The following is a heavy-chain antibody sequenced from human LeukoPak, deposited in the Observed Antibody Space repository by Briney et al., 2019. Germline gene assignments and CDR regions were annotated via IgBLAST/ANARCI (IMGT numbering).Heavy chain of an antibody. D-gene: IGHD3-16*01. V-gene: IGHV4-61*02. Sequence: SETLSLTCSVSGVSITSGSYYWGWIRQAAGKGLEWIGRVHSSGDIYHNAAFRSRAAVSGDASKNQFSLQLNSVTAADTAVYYCARGASPKDAVFFDYWGQGALITVSS. J-gene: IGHJ4*02. CDR1: GVSITSGSYY. CDR2: VHSSGDI. CDR3: ARGASPKDAVFFDY.